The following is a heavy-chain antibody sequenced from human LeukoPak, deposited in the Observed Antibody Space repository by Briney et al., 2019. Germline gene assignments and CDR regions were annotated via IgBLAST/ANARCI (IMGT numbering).Heavy chain of an antibody. CDR3: AREHGDSDWFDP. Sequence: GGSLRLSCAASGFTFSSYSMNWVRQAPGKGLEWVSAISSSGSTIYYADSVKGRFTISRDNAKNSLYLQMNSLRAEDTAVYYCAREHGDSDWFDPWGQGTLVTVSS. J-gene: IGHJ5*02. CDR1: GFTFSSYS. D-gene: IGHD4-17*01. V-gene: IGHV3-48*04. CDR2: ISSSGSTI.